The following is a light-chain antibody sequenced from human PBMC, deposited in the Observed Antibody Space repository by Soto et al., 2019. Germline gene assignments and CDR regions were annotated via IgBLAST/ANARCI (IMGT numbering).Light chain of an antibody. J-gene: IGLJ2*01. V-gene: IGLV2-14*01. CDR3: SSKTSSSAYVV. CDR1: SSDVGGYNF. CDR2: DVS. Sequence: QSALTQPASVSGSPGQSITISCTGTSSDVGGYNFVSWYQHHQGKAPKLLIYDVSNRPSGVSDRFSGSKSGNTASLTISGLQAEDEADYYCSSKTSSSAYVVLGGGTKLTVL.